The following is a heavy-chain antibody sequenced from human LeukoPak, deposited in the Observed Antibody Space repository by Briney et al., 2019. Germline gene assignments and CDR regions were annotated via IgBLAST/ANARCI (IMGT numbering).Heavy chain of an antibody. CDR3: ARTFGDQPPTHDVFDY. D-gene: IGHD3-10*01. J-gene: IGHJ4*02. V-gene: IGHV4-30-4*01. CDR2: IYYSGST. CDR1: GGSISSGDYY. Sequence: SETLSLTCTVSGGSISSGDYYWSWLRQPPGTGLEWIGYIYYSGSTYYNPSLKSRVTISVDTSKNQFSLKLSSVAGADTAVYYCARTFGDQPPTHDVFDYWGQGTLVSVSS.